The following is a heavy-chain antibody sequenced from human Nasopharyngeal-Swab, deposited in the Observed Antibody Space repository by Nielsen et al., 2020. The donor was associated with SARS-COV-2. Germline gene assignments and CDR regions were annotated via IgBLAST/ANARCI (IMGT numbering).Heavy chain of an antibody. CDR3: ARVIAAAANEGLDY. J-gene: IGHJ4*02. V-gene: IGHV1-18*01. CDR1: GYTFTSYG. Sequence: PSVKVSCKASGYTFTSYGISWVRQAPGQGLEWMGWISAYNGNTNYAQKLQGRVTMTTDTSTSTAYMELRSLRSDDTAVYYCARVIAAAANEGLDYWGQGTLVTVSS. CDR2: ISAYNGNT. D-gene: IGHD6-13*01.